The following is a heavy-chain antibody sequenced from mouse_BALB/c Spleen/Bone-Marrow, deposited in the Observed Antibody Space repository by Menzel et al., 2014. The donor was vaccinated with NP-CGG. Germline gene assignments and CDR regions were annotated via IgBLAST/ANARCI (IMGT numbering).Heavy chain of an antibody. CDR1: GFNIKDTY. D-gene: IGHD1-1*01. Sequence: VQLQQSGAELVKPGASVKLSCTASGFNIKDTYMHWVKQRPEQGLEWIGRIDPANVNTKNDPKFQGKATITADTSSNTAYLQLSSLTSEDTAVYYCASYVYGYYFDYWGQGTTLTVSS. CDR2: IDPANVNT. CDR3: ASYVYGYYFDY. J-gene: IGHJ2*01. V-gene: IGHV14-3*02.